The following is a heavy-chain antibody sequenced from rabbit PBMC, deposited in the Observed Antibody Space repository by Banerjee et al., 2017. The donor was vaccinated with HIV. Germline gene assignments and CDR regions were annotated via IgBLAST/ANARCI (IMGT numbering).Heavy chain of an antibody. J-gene: IGHJ6*01. CDR3: VRVAGYVGAGVGQWDL. CDR1: GFILSSYG. D-gene: IGHD4-1*01. Sequence: QEQLVESGGGLVQPGGSLKLSCKASGFILSSYGVSWVRQAPGKGLEWIGYIDPVFGSTYYANWVNGRFTISSHNAQNTVFLQMTSLTAADTATYFCVRVAGYVGAGVGQWDLWGPGTLVTVS. CDR2: IDPVFGST. V-gene: IGHV1S47*01.